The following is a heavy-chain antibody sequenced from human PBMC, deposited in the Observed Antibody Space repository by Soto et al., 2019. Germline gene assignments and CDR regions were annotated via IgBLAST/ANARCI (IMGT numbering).Heavy chain of an antibody. CDR3: ARSVAVAALDY. J-gene: IGHJ4*02. D-gene: IGHD6-19*01. CDR2: ISYDGNKK. CDR1: VFTLSTYS. Sequence: PGGSLRLSCAASVFTLSTYSMHWFRQAPGKGLEWVAVISYDGNKKYYEDSVKGRFSISRDTSNNTLYLQMNSLRTEDTAVYYCARSVAVAALDYWGQGTLVTVSS. V-gene: IGHV3-30-3*01.